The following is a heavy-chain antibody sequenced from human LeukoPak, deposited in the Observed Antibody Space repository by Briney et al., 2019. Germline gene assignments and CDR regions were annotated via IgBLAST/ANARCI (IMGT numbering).Heavy chain of an antibody. CDR3: ARGPSGSWSSRVRYMDV. CDR1: GYTFTSYG. J-gene: IGHJ6*03. Sequence: ASVKVSCKASGYTFTSYGISWVRQAPGQGLEWMGWISVYNGNTNYAQKFQGRVTMTTDTSTSTAFMDLSSLRSEDTAVYYCARGPSGSWSSRVRYMDVWGKGTTVTVSS. V-gene: IGHV1-18*01. D-gene: IGHD6-13*01. CDR2: ISVYNGNT.